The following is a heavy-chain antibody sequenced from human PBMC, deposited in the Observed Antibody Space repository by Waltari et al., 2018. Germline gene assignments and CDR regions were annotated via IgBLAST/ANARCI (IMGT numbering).Heavy chain of an antibody. CDR2: IYYSGST. D-gene: IGHD2-15*01. V-gene: IGHV4-59*01. CDR1: GGSISSYS. J-gene: IGHJ5*02. Sequence: QVQLQESGPGLVKPSETLSLTCTVSGGSISSYSWSWIRQPPGKGLEWIGYIYYSGSTNYNPSLKSRVTISVDTSKNQFSLKLSSVTAADTAVYYCAREEGYCSGGSCRGWFDPWGQGTLVTVSS. CDR3: AREEGYCSGGSCRGWFDP.